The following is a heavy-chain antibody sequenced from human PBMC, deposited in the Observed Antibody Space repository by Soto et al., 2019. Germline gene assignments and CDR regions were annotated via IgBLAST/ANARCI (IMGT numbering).Heavy chain of an antibody. V-gene: IGHV1-69*01. J-gene: IGHJ3*02. Sequence: VYSRSSGGTFSSYAIGWVRQAPGQGLEWMGGIIPIFGTANYAQKFQGRVTITADESTSTAYMELSSLRSEDTAVYYCARGAQLDAFDIWGQGNMVTGS. CDR1: GGTFSSYA. CDR3: ARGAQLDAFDI. CDR2: IIPIFGTA. D-gene: IGHD6-6*01.